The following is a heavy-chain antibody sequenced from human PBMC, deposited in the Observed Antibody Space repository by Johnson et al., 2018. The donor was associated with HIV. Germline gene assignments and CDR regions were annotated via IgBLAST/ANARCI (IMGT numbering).Heavy chain of an antibody. CDR3: ASRGYSGYDSYAFDI. D-gene: IGHD5-12*01. CDR2: IRYDGSNK. Sequence: QVQLVESGGGVVQPGRSLRLSCAASGFTFSSYAMHWVRQAPGKGLEWVAVIRYDGSNKYYADSVKGLFTISRDNSKNTLYLQMNSLRAEDTAVYYCASRGYSGYDSYAFDIWGQGTMVTVSS. CDR1: GFTFSSYA. V-gene: IGHV3-33*08. J-gene: IGHJ3*02.